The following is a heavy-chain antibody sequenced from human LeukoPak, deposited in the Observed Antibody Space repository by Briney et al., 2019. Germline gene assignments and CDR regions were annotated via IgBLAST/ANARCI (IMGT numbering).Heavy chain of an antibody. CDR3: ARDRDYYDSSAFDI. D-gene: IGHD3-22*01. J-gene: IGHJ3*02. Sequence: SETLSLTCTVSGGSISSYYWSWNRQPAGKGLEWIGRIYTSGSTNYNPSLKSRVTMSVDTSKNQFSLKLSSVTAADTAVYYCARDRDYYDSSAFDIWGQGTMVTVSS. V-gene: IGHV4-4*07. CDR1: GGSISSYY. CDR2: IYTSGST.